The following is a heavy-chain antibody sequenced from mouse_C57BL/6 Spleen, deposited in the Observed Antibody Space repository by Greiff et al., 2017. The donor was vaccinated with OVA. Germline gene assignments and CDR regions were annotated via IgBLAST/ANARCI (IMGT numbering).Heavy chain of an antibody. CDR3: ASDYGSSYGFDY. CDR1: GYSITSGYY. D-gene: IGHD1-1*01. V-gene: IGHV3-6*01. CDR2: ISYDGSN. J-gene: IGHJ2*01. Sequence: DVKLQESGPGLVKPSQSLSLTCSVPGYSITSGYYWNWIRQFPGNKLEWMGYISYDGSNNYNPSLKNRISITRDTSKNQFFLKLNSVTTEDTATYYCASDYGSSYGFDYWGQGTTLTVSS.